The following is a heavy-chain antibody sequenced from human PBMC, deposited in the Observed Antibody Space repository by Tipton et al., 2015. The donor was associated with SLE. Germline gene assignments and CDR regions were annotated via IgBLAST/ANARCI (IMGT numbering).Heavy chain of an antibody. J-gene: IGHJ4*02. CDR2: ISWNSGSI. V-gene: IGHV3-9*01. Sequence: RSLRLSCAASGFTFDDYAMHWVRQAPGKGLEWVSGISWNSGSIGYADSVKGRFTISRDNAKNSLYLQMNSLRAEDTAVYYCARFIVGDSVYWGQGTLVTVSS. CDR1: GFTFDDYA. CDR3: ARFIVGDSVY. D-gene: IGHD1-26*01.